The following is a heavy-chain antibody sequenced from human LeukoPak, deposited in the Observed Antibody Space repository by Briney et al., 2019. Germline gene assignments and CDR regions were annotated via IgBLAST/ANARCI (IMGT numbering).Heavy chain of an antibody. D-gene: IGHD2-2*01. V-gene: IGHV1-69*01. CDR3: ARGRGLPACNWFDP. J-gene: IGHJ5*02. Sequence: SVKVSCKASGGTFSSYAISWVRQAPGQGLEWMGGIIPIFGTANYAQKFQGRVTITADESTSTAYMELSSLRSEDTAVYYCARGRGLPACNWFDPWGQGTLVTVSS. CDR1: GGTFSSYA. CDR2: IIPIFGTA.